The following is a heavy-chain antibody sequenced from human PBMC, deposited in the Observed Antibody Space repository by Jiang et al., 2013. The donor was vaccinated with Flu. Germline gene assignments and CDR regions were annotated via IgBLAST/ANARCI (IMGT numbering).Heavy chain of an antibody. J-gene: IGHJ4*02. Sequence: GGSLRLSCAASGFTFSSYAMSWVRQAPGKGLEWVSAISGSGGSTYYADSVKGRFTISRDNSKNTLYLQMNSLRAEDTAVYYCAKDGPVIVVEVYYFDYWGQGTLVTVSS. CDR2: ISGSGGST. D-gene: IGHD3-22*01. CDR1: GFTFSSYA. CDR3: AKDGPVIVVEVYYFDY. V-gene: IGHV3-23*01.